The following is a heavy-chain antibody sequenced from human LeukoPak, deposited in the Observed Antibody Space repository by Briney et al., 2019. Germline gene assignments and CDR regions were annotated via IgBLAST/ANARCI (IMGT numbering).Heavy chain of an antibody. Sequence: GGSLRLSCTASGFTFGDYAMSWVRQAPGKGLEWVAFIRSKAYGGTTEYAASVKGRFTISRDDSKTIAYLQMNSLKTEDTAVYYCTRDVTVTFDDWGQGTLVTVSS. CDR1: GFTFGDYA. CDR2: IRSKAYGGTT. V-gene: IGHV3-49*04. D-gene: IGHD4-17*01. J-gene: IGHJ4*02. CDR3: TRDVTVTFDD.